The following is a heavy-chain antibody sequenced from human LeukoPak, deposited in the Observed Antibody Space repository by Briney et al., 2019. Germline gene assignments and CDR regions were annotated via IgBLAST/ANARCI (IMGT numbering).Heavy chain of an antibody. CDR3: ARLKTSSGWFLTDY. CDR2: INHSGST. CDR1: GGSFSGYY. J-gene: IGHJ4*02. Sequence: SETLSLTCAVYGGSFSGYYWSWISQPPGKGLEWIGEINHSGSTNYNPSLKSRVTISVDTSKNQFSLKLSSVTAADTAVYYCARLKTSSGWFLTDYWGQGTLVTVSS. V-gene: IGHV4-34*01. D-gene: IGHD6-19*01.